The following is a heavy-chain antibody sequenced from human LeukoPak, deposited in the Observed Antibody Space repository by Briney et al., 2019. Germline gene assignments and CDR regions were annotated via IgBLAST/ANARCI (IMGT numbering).Heavy chain of an antibody. Sequence: PGGSLRLSCAPSGFTFSAYWMDWVRQAPGKGLEWVANIKPDGSEIYYLDSVRGRFTISRDNAKNSLYLQMNSLRAEDAAVYYCTRSLDYWGQGTLVTVSS. CDR2: IKPDGSEI. CDR1: GFTFSAYW. D-gene: IGHD2-15*01. CDR3: TRSLDY. J-gene: IGHJ4*02. V-gene: IGHV3-7*02.